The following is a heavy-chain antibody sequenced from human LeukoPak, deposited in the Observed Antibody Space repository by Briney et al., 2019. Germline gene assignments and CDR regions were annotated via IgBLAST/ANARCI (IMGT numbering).Heavy chain of an antibody. CDR2: ISSNGENI. CDR3: AEDRAGTERGVFDY. J-gene: IGHJ4*02. CDR1: GFIFDDYA. D-gene: IGHD6-19*01. Sequence: GGSLRLSCAASGFIFDDYAMHWVRQAPGKGLEWVSGISSNGENIYYADSVKGRFSISRDNSKNILYLQMNSLRVDDTAVYYCAEDRAGTERGVFDYWGQGTLVTVSS. V-gene: IGHV3-9*01.